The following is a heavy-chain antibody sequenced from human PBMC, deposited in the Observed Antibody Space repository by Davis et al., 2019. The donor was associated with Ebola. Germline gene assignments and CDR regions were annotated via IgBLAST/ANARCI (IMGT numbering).Heavy chain of an antibody. J-gene: IGHJ4*02. CDR2: ISGSGYGT. CDR1: GFTFDDHA. CDR3: AKTRGYRLYYFEY. D-gene: IGHD5-18*01. V-gene: IGHV3-43*02. Sequence: GESLKISCAASGFTFDDHAMSWVRQAPGKALEWVSLISGSGYGTEYGDSVKGRFTISRDNSKNFLYLQVNDLRPEDTALYFCAKTRGYRLYYFEYWGQGTLVTVSS.